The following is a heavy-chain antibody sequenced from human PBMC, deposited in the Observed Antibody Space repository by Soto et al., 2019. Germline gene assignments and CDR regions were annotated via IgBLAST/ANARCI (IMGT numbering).Heavy chain of an antibody. CDR1: GFSFSSFA. CDR2: INSNGGST. Sequence: GGSLRLSCTASGFSFSSFAMHWVRQAPGKGLEYVSGINSNGGSTYYADSVKGRFTISSDSSKNTLYLQMGSLRVEDMAVYYCARWSARLDAFDIWGQGTMVTVSS. V-gene: IGHV3-64*02. J-gene: IGHJ3*02. D-gene: IGHD3-3*01. CDR3: ARWSARLDAFDI.